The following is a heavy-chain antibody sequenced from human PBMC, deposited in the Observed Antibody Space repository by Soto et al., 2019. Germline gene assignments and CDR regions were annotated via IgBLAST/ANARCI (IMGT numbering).Heavy chain of an antibody. CDR1: GDSFNTFA. J-gene: IGHJ4*02. Sequence: QVQLVQSGAEVKKPGSSVKLSCKASGDSFNTFAVTWVRQAPGQGLEWMGGIIPNFDTPNYAQKFQGRGTIIADKSTSTPYMELSSLRSEDTAVYYCARPYYDSSGYYLWYFDYWGQGTLVTVSS. V-gene: IGHV1-69*06. D-gene: IGHD3-22*01. CDR2: IIPNFDTP. CDR3: ARPYYDSSGYYLWYFDY.